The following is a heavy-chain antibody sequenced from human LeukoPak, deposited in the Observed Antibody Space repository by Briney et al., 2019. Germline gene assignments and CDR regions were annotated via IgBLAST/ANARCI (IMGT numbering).Heavy chain of an antibody. J-gene: IGHJ5*02. V-gene: IGHV1-2*02. D-gene: IGHD3-3*01. CDR1: GYTFTGYY. CDR3: AREAVTIFALVRTQTTKRPHRFDP. CDR2: INPNSGGT. Sequence: ASVKVSCKASGYTFTGYYMHWVRQAPGQGLEWMGWINPNSGGTNYAQKFQGRVIMTRDMSTSTVYMELSSLRSEDTAVYYCAREAVTIFALVRTQTTKRPHRFDPWGQGTLVTVSS.